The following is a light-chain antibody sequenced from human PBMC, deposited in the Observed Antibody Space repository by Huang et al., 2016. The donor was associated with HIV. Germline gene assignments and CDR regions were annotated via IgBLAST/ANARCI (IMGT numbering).Light chain of an antibody. J-gene: IGKJ2*01. CDR3: QQRSNWPYT. Sequence: EIVLTQSPATLSLSPGERATFSCRASQSVSSYLAWYQQKFGQAPTLLIYDASNRATGIPARFSCSRSGTDFTLTISSLEPEDFAVYYCQQRSNWPYTFGQGTKLEIK. V-gene: IGKV3-11*01. CDR1: QSVSSY. CDR2: DAS.